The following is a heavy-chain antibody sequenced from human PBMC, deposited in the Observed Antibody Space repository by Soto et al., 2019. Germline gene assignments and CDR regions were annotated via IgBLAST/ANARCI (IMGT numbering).Heavy chain of an antibody. J-gene: IGHJ3*02. D-gene: IGHD3-3*01. V-gene: IGHV3-21*01. CDR3: ARDDYDFWSGYYRKDAFDI. Sequence: EVQLVESGGGLVKPGGSLRLSCAASGFTFSSYSMNWVRQAPGKGLEWVSSISSSSSYIYYADSVKGRFTISRDHAKNSLYLQMNSLRAEDTAVYYCARDDYDFWSGYYRKDAFDIWGQGTMVTVSS. CDR1: GFTFSSYS. CDR2: ISSSSSYI.